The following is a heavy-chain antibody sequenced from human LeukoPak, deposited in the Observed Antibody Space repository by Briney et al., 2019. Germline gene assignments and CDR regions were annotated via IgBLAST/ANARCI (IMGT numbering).Heavy chain of an antibody. CDR1: VGSISSSSYD. CDR2: INHSGST. Sequence: PSETLSLACTVSVGSISSSSYDWSWIRQHPGKGLEWIGEINHSGSTNYNPSLKSRVTISVDTSKNQFSLKLSSVTAADTAVYYCARPYYYGSGSYSYWGQGTLVTVSS. V-gene: IGHV4-39*07. J-gene: IGHJ4*02. CDR3: ARPYYYGSGSYSY. D-gene: IGHD3-10*01.